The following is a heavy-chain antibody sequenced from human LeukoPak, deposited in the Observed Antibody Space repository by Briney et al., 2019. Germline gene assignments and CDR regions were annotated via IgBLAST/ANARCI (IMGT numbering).Heavy chain of an antibody. CDR1: GYSISSGYY. D-gene: IGHD3-3*01. J-gene: IGHJ5*02. CDR3: ARALEWSNRWFDP. CDR2: IYHSGST. Sequence: SETLSLTCTVSGYSISSGYYWGWIRQPPGKGLEWIGSIYHSGSTYYNPSLKSRVTISVDTSKNQFSLKLSSVTAADTAVYYCARALEWSNRWFDPWGQGTLVTVSS. V-gene: IGHV4-38-2*02.